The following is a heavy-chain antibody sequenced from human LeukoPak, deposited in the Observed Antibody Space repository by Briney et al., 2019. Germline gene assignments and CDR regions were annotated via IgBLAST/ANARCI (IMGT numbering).Heavy chain of an antibody. CDR3: ARDDGGYGSGIHYYFYSMDV. D-gene: IGHD3-10*01. CDR1: GFTFSRYA. Sequence: GGSLRLSCAASGFTFSRYAMHWVRQAPGKGLQFVSVISTGGGSTSYANSVRGRFTISRDNSKNTLHLQMGSLRAEDMAVYYCARDDGGYGSGIHYYFYSMDVWGQGTTVTVSS. CDR2: ISTGGGST. J-gene: IGHJ6*02. V-gene: IGHV3-64*01.